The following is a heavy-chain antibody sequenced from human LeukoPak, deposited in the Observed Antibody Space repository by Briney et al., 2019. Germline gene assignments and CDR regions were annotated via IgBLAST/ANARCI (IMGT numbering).Heavy chain of an antibody. CDR3: ASVRRGFGESSKYYAYYYMGV. V-gene: IGHV4-34*01. CDR1: GGSFSGYY. D-gene: IGHD3-10*01. CDR2: IYYSGST. Sequence: SETLSLTCAVYGGSFSGYYWGWIRQPPGKGLEWIGNIYYSGSTYYNPSLKSRVTISLDTSKNQFSLKLSSVTAADTAVYYCASVRRGFGESSKYYAYYYMGVWGKRTTVTISS. J-gene: IGHJ6*03.